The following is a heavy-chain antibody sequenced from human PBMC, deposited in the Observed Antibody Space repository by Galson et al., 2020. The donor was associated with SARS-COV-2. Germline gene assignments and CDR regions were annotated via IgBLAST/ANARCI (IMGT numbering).Heavy chain of an antibody. J-gene: IGHJ4*02. CDR2: IYYSGST. D-gene: IGHD6-13*01. CDR1: GGSISSGGYY. Sequence: SETLSLTCTVSGGSISSGGYYWSWIRQHPGKGLEWIGYIYYSGSTYYNPSLKSRVTISVDTSKNQFSLKLSSVTAADTAVYYCAREVSSWYTGYFDYWGQGTLVSVSS. V-gene: IGHV4-31*03. CDR3: AREVSSWYTGYFDY.